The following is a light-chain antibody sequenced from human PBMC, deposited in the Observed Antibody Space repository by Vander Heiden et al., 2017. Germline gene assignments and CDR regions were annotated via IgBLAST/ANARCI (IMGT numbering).Light chain of an antibody. J-gene: IGLJ3*02. V-gene: IGLV3-1*01. CDR2: QDS. CDR1: KLGDKY. CDR3: QAWDSSNWV. Sequence: SYALTQPPSVSVSPGQTASITCSGDKLGDKYACWYQQKPGQSPVLVIYQDSKRPSGIPERFSGSNSGNTATLTISGTQAMDEADYYCQAWDSSNWVFGGGTKLTVL.